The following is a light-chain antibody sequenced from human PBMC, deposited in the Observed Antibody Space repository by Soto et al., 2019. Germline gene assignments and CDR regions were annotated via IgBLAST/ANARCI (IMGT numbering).Light chain of an antibody. CDR2: DAY. J-gene: IGKJ5*01. CDR3: QQRHMWPIT. V-gene: IGKV3-11*01. CDR1: QSFRGL. Sequence: EVVLTQSPVTLSLSPGERATLSCRASQSFRGLLAWYQQKPGQAPRLLIYDAYNRATGITPRFSGSGSGTDFTLTISSLEPEYSAVYYCQQRHMWPITFGQGTRLEI.